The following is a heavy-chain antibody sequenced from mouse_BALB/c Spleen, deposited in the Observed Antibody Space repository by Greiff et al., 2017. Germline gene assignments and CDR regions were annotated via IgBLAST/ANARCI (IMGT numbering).Heavy chain of an antibody. J-gene: IGHJ3*01. CDR1: GFTFNTYA. CDR3: VRHREEPWFAY. V-gene: IGHV10-1*02. D-gene: IGHD3-1*01. CDR2: IRSKSNNYAT. Sequence: EVQLVESGGGLVQPKGSLKLSCAASGFTFNTYAMNWVRQAPGKGLEWVARIRSKSNNYATYYADSVIDRFTISRDDSQSMLYLQMNNLKTEDTAMYCCVRHREEPWFAYWGQGTLVTVSA.